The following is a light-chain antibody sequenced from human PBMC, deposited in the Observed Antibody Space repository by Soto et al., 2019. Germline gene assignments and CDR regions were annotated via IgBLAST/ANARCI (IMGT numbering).Light chain of an antibody. V-gene: IGLV1-47*02. Sequence: QSVLAQPPSASGTPGQRVTISCSGSSSNIGDNDVFWYQQFPGTAPKLLTYTDNQRPSGVPDRFSDSKSGTSASLAISGLRPEDEADYYCAAWDDSARDVVFGAGTMLTVL. CDR1: SSNIGDND. J-gene: IGLJ2*01. CDR2: TDN. CDR3: AAWDDSARDVV.